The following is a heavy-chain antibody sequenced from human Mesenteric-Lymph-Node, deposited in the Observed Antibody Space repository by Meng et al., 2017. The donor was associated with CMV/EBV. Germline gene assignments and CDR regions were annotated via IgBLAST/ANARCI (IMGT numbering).Heavy chain of an antibody. Sequence: QVQLQQWGAGRLKPSETLSLTCAVDGGSCSGYYWSWIRQPPGKGLEWIGEINHSGSTNYNPSLKSRVTISVDTSKNQFSLKLSSVTAADTAVYYCARHQRWLKSEGGFNYWGQGTLVTVSS. CDR1: GGSCSGYY. CDR3: ARHQRWLKSEGGFNY. V-gene: IGHV4-34*01. J-gene: IGHJ4*02. CDR2: INHSGST. D-gene: IGHD4-23*01.